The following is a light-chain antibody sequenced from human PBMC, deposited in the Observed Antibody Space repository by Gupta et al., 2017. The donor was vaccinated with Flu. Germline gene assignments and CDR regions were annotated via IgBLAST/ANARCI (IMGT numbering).Light chain of an antibody. Sequence: DIVMHQSLLNLPVTHSESASISCRSSQSHLHSNGYKYLDWYLQKPGQYPQLLIYMGSNRAAGGPYRFSGSGAGTDFTLKISRGEAEDVGIYYCKQALKTHRTFGGGTKVEIK. CDR3: KQALKTHRT. J-gene: IGKJ4*01. CDR1: QSHLHSNGYKY. V-gene: IGKV2-28*01. CDR2: MGS.